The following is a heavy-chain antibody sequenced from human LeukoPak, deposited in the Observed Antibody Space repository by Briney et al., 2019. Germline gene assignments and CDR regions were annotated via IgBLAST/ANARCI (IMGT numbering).Heavy chain of an antibody. J-gene: IGHJ4*02. CDR2: INHSGST. Sequence: SETLSLTCAVYGGSFSDYYWNWIRQPPGKGLEWIGEINHSGSTNYNPSLKSRVTISVDTSKNQFSLKLSSVTAADTAVYYCARVRAAAIPYYFDSWGQGTLVTVSS. D-gene: IGHD6-13*01. CDR3: ARVRAAAIPYYFDS. CDR1: GGSFSDYY. V-gene: IGHV4-34*01.